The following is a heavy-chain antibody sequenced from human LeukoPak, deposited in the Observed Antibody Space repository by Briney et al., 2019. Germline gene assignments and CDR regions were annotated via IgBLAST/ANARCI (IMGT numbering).Heavy chain of an antibody. CDR3: AFSMAAFYYYYYYMDV. D-gene: IGHD6-6*01. J-gene: IGHJ6*03. V-gene: IGHV1-69*05. Sequence: SVKVSCKASGGTFSSYAISWVRQAPGQGLEWMGGIIPIFGTANYAQKFQGRVTITTDESTSTAYMELSSLRSEDTAVYYCAFSMAAFYYYYYYMDVWGKGTTATVSS. CDR2: IIPIFGTA. CDR1: GGTFSSYA.